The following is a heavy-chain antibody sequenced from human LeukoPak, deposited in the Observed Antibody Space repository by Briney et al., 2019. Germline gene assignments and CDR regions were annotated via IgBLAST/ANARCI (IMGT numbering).Heavy chain of an antibody. J-gene: IGHJ4*02. CDR3: AKDLPDTSGWSRGAFDK. D-gene: IGHD6-19*01. V-gene: IGHV3-23*01. CDR1: GFTFSSYA. Sequence: GGSLRLSCAASGFTFSSYAMSWVRQAPGKGLEWVSAISGSGGSTYYADSVKGRFTISRDNSKNTLYLQMNSLRAEDTAVYYCAKDLPDTSGWSRGAFDKWGQGTLVTVSS. CDR2: ISGSGGST.